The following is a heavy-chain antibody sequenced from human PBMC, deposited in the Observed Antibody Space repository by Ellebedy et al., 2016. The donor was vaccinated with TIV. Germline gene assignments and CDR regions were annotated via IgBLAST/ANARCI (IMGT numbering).Heavy chain of an antibody. Sequence: ASVKVSCKASGGTFSRYAISWVRQAPGQGLEWMGRIIPILGMTNYAQKFQGRVTITADTSMSTVYMELNSLRSEDTAVYYCARDSRVTFGGLIVYFDFWGQGTLVTVSS. CDR2: IIPILGMT. CDR1: GGTFSRYA. V-gene: IGHV1-69*04. D-gene: IGHD3-16*02. CDR3: ARDSRVTFGGLIVYFDF. J-gene: IGHJ4*02.